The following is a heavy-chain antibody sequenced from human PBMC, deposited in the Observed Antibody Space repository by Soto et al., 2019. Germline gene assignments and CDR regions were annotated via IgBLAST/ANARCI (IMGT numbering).Heavy chain of an antibody. Sequence: PGGSLILSCAAFGFTFSSYGMQWVRQAAGEGLEWVTVIWYERKNKNYADTMKDRFTISSDNSKNTLYLQMNSLKAEDTAVYYCARDSLYCISTSCYVGSRYYYGMDVWGQGT. CDR3: ARDSLYCISTSCYVGSRYYYGMDV. CDR2: IWYERKNK. J-gene: IGHJ6*02. D-gene: IGHD2-2*01. CDR1: GFTFSSYG. V-gene: IGHV3-33*01.